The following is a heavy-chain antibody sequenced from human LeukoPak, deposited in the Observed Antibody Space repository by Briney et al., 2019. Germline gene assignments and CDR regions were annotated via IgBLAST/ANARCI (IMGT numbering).Heavy chain of an antibody. CDR1: GFTFSSYA. D-gene: IGHD3-10*01. CDR2: ISGSGGST. V-gene: IGHV3-23*01. CDR3: ATNYYGSGRRFDP. Sequence: GGSLRLSCAASGFTFSSYAMSWVLQAPGKGLEWVSAISGSGGSTYYADSVKGRSTISRDNSKNTLYLQMNSLRAEDTAVYYCATNYYGSGRRFDPWGQGTLVTVSS. J-gene: IGHJ5*02.